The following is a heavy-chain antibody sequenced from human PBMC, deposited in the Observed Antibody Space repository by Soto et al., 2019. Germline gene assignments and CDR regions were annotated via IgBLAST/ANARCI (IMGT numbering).Heavy chain of an antibody. CDR1: GFTFDDNA. CDR2: INWKSDI. D-gene: IGHD3-16*01. CDR3: AISQDRGGRTTFIY. Sequence: GGSLRLSCAVSGFTFDDNAMHWVRQALEEGLEWVSGINWKSDIGYADSVKGRFTISRDNAENSLYLQMNSLRAEDTALYYCAISQDRGGRTTFIYWGQGTQVTVSS. J-gene: IGHJ4*02. V-gene: IGHV3-9*01.